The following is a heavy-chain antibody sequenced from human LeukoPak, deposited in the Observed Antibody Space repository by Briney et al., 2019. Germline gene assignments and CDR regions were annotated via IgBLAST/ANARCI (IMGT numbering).Heavy chain of an antibody. J-gene: IGHJ5*02. V-gene: IGHV1-69*04. D-gene: IGHD6-13*01. CDR3: ARGGLAAASRKNWFDP. CDR2: IIPILGIA. Sequence: EASVKVSCKASGGTFSSYAISWVRQAPGQGLEWMGRIIPILGIANYAQKFQGRVTITADKSTSTAYMELSSLRSEDTAVYYCARGGLAAASRKNWFDPWGQGTLVTVSS. CDR1: GGTFSSYA.